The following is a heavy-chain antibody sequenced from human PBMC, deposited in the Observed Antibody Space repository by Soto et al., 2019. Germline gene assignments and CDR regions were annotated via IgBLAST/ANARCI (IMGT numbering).Heavy chain of an antibody. D-gene: IGHD2-2*01. CDR2: IDPSDSYT. Sequence: GQSLKISCKGSGYSFTSYWISWVRQMPGKGLEWMGRIDPSDSYTNYSPSFQGHVTISADKSISTAYLQWSSLKASDTAMYYCANRPFFTEQVPAHSLPGRDFWGKGTAVPGSS. J-gene: IGHJ6*01. V-gene: IGHV5-10-1*01. CDR3: ANRPFFTEQVPAHSLPGRDF. CDR1: GYSFTSYW.